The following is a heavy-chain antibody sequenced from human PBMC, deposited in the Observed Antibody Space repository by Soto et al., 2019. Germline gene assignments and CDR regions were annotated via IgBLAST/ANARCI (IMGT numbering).Heavy chain of an antibody. Sequence: PSETLSLTCTVSGGSISSSSYYWGWIRQPPGKGLEWIGSIYYSGSTYYNPSLKSRVTISVDTSKNQFSLKLSSVTAADTAVYYCASYCGDSGYDFGCLDYWGQGTLVTVYS. J-gene: IGHJ4*02. CDR1: GGSISSSSYY. V-gene: IGHV4-39*01. CDR2: IYYSGST. D-gene: IGHD5-12*01. CDR3: ASYCGDSGYDFGCLDY.